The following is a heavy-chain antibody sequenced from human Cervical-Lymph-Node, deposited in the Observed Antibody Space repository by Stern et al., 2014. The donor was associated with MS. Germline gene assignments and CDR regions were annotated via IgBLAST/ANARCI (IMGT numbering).Heavy chain of an antibody. Sequence: VQLLESGAEVKKPGASVKVSCKASGYTFTGYYIHWVRQAPGHGLEWMGWINPNSGGTKYAQKFQGRVTMTRDTSTSTAYMELSRLISDDSAVYYCAREGTTGTKVWFDPWGQGTLVTVSS. V-gene: IGHV1-2*02. CDR1: GYTFTGYY. CDR3: AREGTTGTKVWFDP. D-gene: IGHD1-1*01. CDR2: INPNSGGT. J-gene: IGHJ5*02.